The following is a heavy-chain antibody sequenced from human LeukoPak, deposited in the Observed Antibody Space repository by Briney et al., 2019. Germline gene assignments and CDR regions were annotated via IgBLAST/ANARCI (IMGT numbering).Heavy chain of an antibody. Sequence: PSETLSLTCAVYGGSISSYYWSWIRQPPGKGLEWIGYIYYSGSTNYNPSLKSRVTISVDTSKNQFSLKLSSVTAADTAVYYCATIVPDWYFDLWGRGTLVTVSS. J-gene: IGHJ2*01. CDR3: ATIVPDWYFDL. V-gene: IGHV4-59*01. CDR2: IYYSGST. CDR1: GGSISSYY. D-gene: IGHD2-2*01.